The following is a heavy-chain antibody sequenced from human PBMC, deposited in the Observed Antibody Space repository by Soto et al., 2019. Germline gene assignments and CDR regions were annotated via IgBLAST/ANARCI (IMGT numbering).Heavy chain of an antibody. CDR3: VAVLPGVRTNWGFDY. V-gene: IGHV3-15*07. CDR2: IKTKGEGGTM. Sequence: EVQLVESGGGFVEPGGSLRLSCVGSGLTLSHAWMTWVRQAPGKGLEWVGRIKTKGEGGTMDYAAPVKGRFSVSRDDSENTFYLHMSSLHSEDTAMYYCVAVLPGVRTNWGFDYWGQGTLVTVSS. CDR1: GLTLSHAW. J-gene: IGHJ4*02. D-gene: IGHD7-27*01.